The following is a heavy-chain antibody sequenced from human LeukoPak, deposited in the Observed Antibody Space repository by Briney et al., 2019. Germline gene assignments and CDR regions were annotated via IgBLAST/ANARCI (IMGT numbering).Heavy chain of an antibody. D-gene: IGHD3-16*01. CDR3: AKDLDDSVWGSRTDMIDY. Sequence: GGSLRLSCASSGFTFSSYGMHWVRQAPGKGLEWVAVIWHDGSSKYYADSVKGRFTISRDNYKNTLYLRMNSLRAEDTAVYYCAKDLDDSVWGSRTDMIDYWGQGTLVTVSS. V-gene: IGHV3-33*06. CDR2: IWHDGSSK. J-gene: IGHJ4*02. CDR1: GFTFSSYG.